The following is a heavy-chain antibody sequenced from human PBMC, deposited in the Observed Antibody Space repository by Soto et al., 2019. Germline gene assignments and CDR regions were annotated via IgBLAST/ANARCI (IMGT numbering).Heavy chain of an antibody. J-gene: IGHJ5*02. V-gene: IGHV1-3*01. CDR3: ARDIGRYYDFWSGPERGGNWFDP. Sequence: ASVKVPCKASGYTFTSYAMHWVRQAPGQRLEWMGRINAGNGNTKYSQRFQGRVTITRDTSASTAYMELSSLRSEDTAVYYCARDIGRYYDFWSGPERGGNWFDPWGQGTLVTVSS. CDR2: INAGNGNT. CDR1: GYTFTSYA. D-gene: IGHD3-3*01.